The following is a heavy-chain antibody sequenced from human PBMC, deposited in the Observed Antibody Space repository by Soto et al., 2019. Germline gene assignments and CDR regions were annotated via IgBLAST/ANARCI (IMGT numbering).Heavy chain of an antibody. Sequence: EVQLVESGGGLVQPGGSLRLACAASGITISRSWMTWVRQAPGKGLEWVANIDEDGGYTVYLDSVKGRFTIFRDNARNIVYLQMNSLRAEDTAVYYCARDPYLGWYGAFDAWGGGTMVTVSS. J-gene: IGHJ3*01. V-gene: IGHV3-7*01. CDR2: IDEDGGYT. CDR3: ARDPYLGWYGAFDA. D-gene: IGHD3-3*02. CDR1: GITISRSW.